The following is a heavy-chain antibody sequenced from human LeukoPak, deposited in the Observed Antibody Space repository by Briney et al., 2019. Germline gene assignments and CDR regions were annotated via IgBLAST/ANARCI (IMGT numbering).Heavy chain of an antibody. Sequence: GGSLRLSCAASGFTVSSNYMSWVRQAPGKGLEWVSVIYSGGSTYYADSVKGRFTISRDNSKNTLYLQMNSLRAEDTAVYYCARTEYSSGWSDFDYWGQGTLVTVSS. CDR1: GFTVSSNY. D-gene: IGHD6-19*01. CDR3: ARTEYSSGWSDFDY. CDR2: IYSGGST. V-gene: IGHV3-53*01. J-gene: IGHJ4*02.